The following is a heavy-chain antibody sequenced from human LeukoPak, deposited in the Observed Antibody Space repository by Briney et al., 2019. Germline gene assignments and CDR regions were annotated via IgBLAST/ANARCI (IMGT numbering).Heavy chain of an antibody. CDR1: GASISSYY. Sequence: SETLPLTCTVSGASISSYYWSWIRQPPGKGLEWIGYIYYSGSTKYNPSLKSRVTISVDTSKNQFSLKLSSVTAADTAVYYCARSQWIQLWFAFDYWGQGTLVTVSS. J-gene: IGHJ4*02. CDR3: ARSQWIQLWFAFDY. CDR2: IYYSGST. D-gene: IGHD5-18*01. V-gene: IGHV4-59*01.